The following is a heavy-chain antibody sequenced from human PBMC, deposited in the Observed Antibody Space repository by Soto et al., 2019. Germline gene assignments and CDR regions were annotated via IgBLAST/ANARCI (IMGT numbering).Heavy chain of an antibody. CDR3: ARDALGGSSKYHYYYYGMDV. V-gene: IGHV3-48*03. J-gene: IGHJ6*02. CDR1: VFTLRSYE. CDR2: ISSSGSTI. D-gene: IGHD6-13*01. Sequence: PWGSLRISCAASVFTLRSYEMNWVRQGPGKGLEWVSYISSSGSTIYYADSVKGRFTISRDDAKNSLYLQMNSLRAEDTAVYYCARDALGGSSKYHYYYYGMDVWGQGTTVTVSS.